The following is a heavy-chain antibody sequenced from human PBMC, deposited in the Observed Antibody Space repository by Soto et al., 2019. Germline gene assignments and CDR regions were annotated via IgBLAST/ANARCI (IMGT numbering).Heavy chain of an antibody. D-gene: IGHD1-1*01. J-gene: IGHJ3*01. V-gene: IGHV3-53*01. CDR3: XTWHEREPAFDV. Sequence: DVQLVESGGGLIQPGESLRLSCAAFGLTISGKKYVAWVRQAPGKGLEWVSALYDVDGSFYADSVTGRFTTSSDSSKTTVYLQMNDLRPDXXXXXXXXTWHEREPAFDVWGQGTTV. CDR1: GLTISGKKY. CDR2: LYDVDGS.